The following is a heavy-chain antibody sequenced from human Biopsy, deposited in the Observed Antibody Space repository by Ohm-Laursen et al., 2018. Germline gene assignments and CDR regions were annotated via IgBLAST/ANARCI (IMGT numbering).Heavy chain of an antibody. J-gene: IGHJ6*02. Sequence: ASVKVSCKASGYTFAGYYLHWVRQAPGHGLEWMGWINPNSGNANYAQSFQGRPTVTRDTSISTAYMELTSLTFDDTAIYYYARVPAYPSIDGYYGLDLWGQGTTVIVSS. D-gene: IGHD3-9*01. CDR2: INPNSGNA. CDR1: GYTFAGYY. CDR3: ARVPAYPSIDGYYGLDL. V-gene: IGHV1-2*02.